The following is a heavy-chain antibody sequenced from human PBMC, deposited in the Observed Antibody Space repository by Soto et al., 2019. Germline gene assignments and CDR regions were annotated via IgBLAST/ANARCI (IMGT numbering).Heavy chain of an antibody. V-gene: IGHV1-8*01. CDR3: ARGRWYDILTGYYSGPHDAFDI. Sequence: ASVKVSCKASGYTFTSYDINWVRQATGQGLEWMGWMNPNSGNTGYAQKFQGRVIMTRNTSISTAYMELSSLRSEDKAVYYCARGRWYDILTGYYSGPHDAFDIWGQGTMVTVSS. J-gene: IGHJ3*02. D-gene: IGHD3-9*01. CDR2: MNPNSGNT. CDR1: GYTFTSYD.